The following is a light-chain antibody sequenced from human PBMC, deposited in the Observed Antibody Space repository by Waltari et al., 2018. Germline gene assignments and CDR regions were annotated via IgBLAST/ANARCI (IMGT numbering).Light chain of an antibody. CDR1: QSVSSN. V-gene: IGKV3-15*01. J-gene: IGKJ5*01. Sequence: EIVMTQSPATLSISPGETATLSCRASQSVSSNLAWYQQKPGQAPRLLIYGASTRATDVPARFSGSGYGTEFTLTISSLQSEDFAVYYCQQYNNWPPITFGQGTRLEIK. CDR2: GAS. CDR3: QQYNNWPPIT.